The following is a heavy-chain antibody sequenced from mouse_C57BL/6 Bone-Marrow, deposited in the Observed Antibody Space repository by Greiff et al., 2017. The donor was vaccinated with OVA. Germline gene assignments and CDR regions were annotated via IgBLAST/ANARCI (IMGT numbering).Heavy chain of an antibody. CDR1: GYTFTSYW. Sequence: VQLKESGPVLARPGASVKMSCKTSGYTFTSYWMHWVKQRPGQGLEWIGAIYPGNSDTSYNQKFKGKAKLTAVTSASTAYMELSSLTNEDSAVYYCTRVGGDYDETAMYYFDYWGQGTTLTVSS. CDR3: TRVGGDYDETAMYYFDY. CDR2: IYPGNSDT. V-gene: IGHV1-5*01. D-gene: IGHD2-4*01. J-gene: IGHJ2*01.